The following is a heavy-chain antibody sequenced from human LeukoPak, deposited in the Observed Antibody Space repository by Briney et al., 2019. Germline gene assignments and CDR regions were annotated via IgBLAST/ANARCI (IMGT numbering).Heavy chain of an antibody. CDR3: ARDPYNGYYGDDYYYYMDV. V-gene: IGHV3-7*01. CDR2: IDEDGSEK. J-gene: IGHJ6*03. CDR1: GFTFSSNW. D-gene: IGHD4-17*01. Sequence: GGSLRLSCAASGFTFSSNWMTWVRQAPGKGLERVASIDEDGSEKYYVDSVKGRFTISRDNAKNSLSLQMNSLRAEDTAVYYCARDPYNGYYGDDYYYYMDVWGKGTTVTISS.